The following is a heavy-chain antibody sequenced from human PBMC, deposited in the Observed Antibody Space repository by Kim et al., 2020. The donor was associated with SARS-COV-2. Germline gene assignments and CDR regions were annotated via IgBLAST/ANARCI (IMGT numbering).Heavy chain of an antibody. CDR1: GYIFSDYG. J-gene: IGHJ4*02. Sequence: ASVKVSCKASGYIFSDYGLSWVRQAPGQGLEWMGWISNNNDNTNYAQKLQGRVTMTTDTSTNTAYMELRSLGSADTAVYYCARAGAAVTVNFDHWGQGTLVTVSS. V-gene: IGHV1-18*01. CDR2: ISNNNDNT. D-gene: IGHD4-17*01. CDR3: ARAGAAVTVNFDH.